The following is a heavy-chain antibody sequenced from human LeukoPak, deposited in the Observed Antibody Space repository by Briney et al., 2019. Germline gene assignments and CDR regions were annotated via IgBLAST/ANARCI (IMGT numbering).Heavy chain of an antibody. CDR3: VVVRPTTDAFDI. CDR1: GYTFTGYY. CDR2: INPNSGGT. J-gene: IGHJ3*02. V-gene: IGHV1-2*06. D-gene: IGHD2-2*01. Sequence: ASVKVSCKASGYTFTGYYMHWVRQAPGQGLEWMGRINPNSGGTNYAQKFQGRVTMTRDTSISTAYMELSRLRSDDTAVYYCVVVRPTTDAFDIWGQGTMVTVPS.